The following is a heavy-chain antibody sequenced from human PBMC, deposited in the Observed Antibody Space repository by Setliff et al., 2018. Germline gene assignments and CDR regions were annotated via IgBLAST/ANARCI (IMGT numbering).Heavy chain of an antibody. CDR1: GYSFLIYW. CDR3: ARGRRDGYKAGFDP. J-gene: IGHJ5*02. CDR2: IYPGDSDT. D-gene: IGHD5-12*01. Sequence: RGESLKISCKGSGYSFLIYWIGWVRQMPGKGLEWMGIIYPGDSDTRYSPSFQGQVTISADKSITTAYLQWSRLKVSDSGIYYCARGRRDGYKAGFDPWGQGTLVTVSS. V-gene: IGHV5-51*01.